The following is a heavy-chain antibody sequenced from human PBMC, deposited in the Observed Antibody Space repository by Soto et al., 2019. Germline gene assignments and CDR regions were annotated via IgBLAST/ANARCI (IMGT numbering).Heavy chain of an antibody. Sequence: QVQLMQSGAEVKKPGASVKVSCKASGDTFTDYYIHWVRQAPGQGLEWMGTVNPSGGHTTYAQHFLGRGTMTGDTSTSTLYMELTSLTSDDKAIYYCARGGHVVVVTAALDYWGQGTLVTVSS. J-gene: IGHJ4*02. D-gene: IGHD2-21*02. V-gene: IGHV1-46*01. CDR3: ARGGHVVVVTAALDY. CDR2: VNPSGGHT. CDR1: GDTFTDYY.